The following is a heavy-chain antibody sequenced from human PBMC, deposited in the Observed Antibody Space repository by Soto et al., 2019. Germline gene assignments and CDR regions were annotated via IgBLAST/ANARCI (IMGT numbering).Heavy chain of an antibody. Sequence: QVQLQESGPGLVKPSETLSLTCTVSGGSITDYSWVWIRQPAGKGLEWIGRIFSSGSTNYNPSLKGRITMSLDTSKNQFSLKLNSATATDTAVYFCARDVETSMDGLNYFDPWGQGTLVTVSS. J-gene: IGHJ5*02. V-gene: IGHV4-4*07. CDR1: GGSITDYS. CDR3: ARDVETSMDGLNYFDP. D-gene: IGHD5-18*01. CDR2: IFSSGST.